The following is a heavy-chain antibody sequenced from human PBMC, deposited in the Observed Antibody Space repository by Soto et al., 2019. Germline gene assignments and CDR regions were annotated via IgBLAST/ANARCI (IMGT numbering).Heavy chain of an antibody. CDR2: ISGSGGST. Sequence: EVQLLESGGGLVQPGGSLRLSCAASGFTFSSYAMSWVRQAPGKGLEWVSAISGSGGSTYYADSVKGRFTISRDNSKNTLYLQMNSLRAEDTAVYCCAKIGRGYYYYYYMDVWGKGTTVTVSS. V-gene: IGHV3-23*01. CDR1: GFTFSSYA. J-gene: IGHJ6*03. CDR3: AKIGRGYYYYYYMDV.